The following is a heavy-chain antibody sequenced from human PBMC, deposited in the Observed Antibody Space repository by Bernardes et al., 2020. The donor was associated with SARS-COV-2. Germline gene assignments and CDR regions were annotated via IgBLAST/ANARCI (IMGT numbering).Heavy chain of an antibody. CDR1: GYTFTSYD. J-gene: IGHJ6*02. CDR2: MNPNSGNT. CDR3: ARGLSSGGDVYYGMDV. V-gene: IGHV1-8*01. D-gene: IGHD2-21*02. Sequence: ASVKVSCKASGYTFTSYDINWVRQATGQGLEWMGWMNPNSGNTGYAQKFQGRVTMTRNTSISTAYMELSSLRSEDTAVYYCARGLSSGGDVYYGMDVWGQGTTVTVSS.